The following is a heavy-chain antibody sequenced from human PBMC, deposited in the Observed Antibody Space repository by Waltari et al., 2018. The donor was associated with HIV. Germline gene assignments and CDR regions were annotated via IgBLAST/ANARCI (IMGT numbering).Heavy chain of an antibody. V-gene: IGHV3-53*01. Sequence: EVQLVESGGGLIQPGGSLRLSCAASGFTVSSNYMSWVRQAPGKGLEWVSVIYSGGSTYYADSVKGRFTISRYNSKNTLYLKMNSLIAEDTAVYYCARDPEMATKWGYWGQGTLVTVSS. D-gene: IGHD5-12*01. CDR1: GFTVSSNY. J-gene: IGHJ4*02. CDR2: IYSGGST. CDR3: ARDPEMATKWGY.